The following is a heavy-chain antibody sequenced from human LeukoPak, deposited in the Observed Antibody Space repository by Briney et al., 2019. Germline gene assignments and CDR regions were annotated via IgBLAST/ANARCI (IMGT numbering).Heavy chain of an antibody. CDR2: IYYSGST. CDR1: GASFSSSTYY. D-gene: IGHD3-10*01. CDR3: ATYDYGSGNWFDP. V-gene: IGHV4-39*07. Sequence: SETLSLTCTVSGASFSSSTYYWGWIRQPPGKGLEWIGSIYYSGSTYYNPSLKSRVTISVGTSKNQFSLKLSSVTAADTAVYYCATYDYGSGNWFDPWGQGTLVTVSS. J-gene: IGHJ5*02.